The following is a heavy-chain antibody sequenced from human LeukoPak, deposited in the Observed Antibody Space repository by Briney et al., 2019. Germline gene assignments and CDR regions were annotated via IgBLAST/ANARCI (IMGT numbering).Heavy chain of an antibody. CDR1: GFALSDYY. D-gene: IGHD3-9*01. V-gene: IGHV3-11*01. CDR3: ARAGGSYFLPFDY. CDR2: ISFSGSII. J-gene: IGHJ4*02. Sequence: GGSLRLSCAASGFALSDYYMSWIRQAPGRGLEWVSSISFSGSIIYSADSVKGRFTISRDNAKNSLFLQMSSLRAEDTAVYFCARAGGSYFLPFDYWGQGTLATVSS.